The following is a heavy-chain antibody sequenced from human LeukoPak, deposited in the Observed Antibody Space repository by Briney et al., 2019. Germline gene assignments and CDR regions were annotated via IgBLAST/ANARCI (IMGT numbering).Heavy chain of an antibody. J-gene: IGHJ4*01. V-gene: IGHV4-61*02. CDR1: GGSISSGSYY. CDR3: ARLRFLEWEGYYFDY. Sequence: PSETLSLTCTVSGGSISSGSYYWSWLRQPAGTGLEWIGRIYTSGSTNYNPSLKSRVTISVDTSKNQFSLKLSSVTAADTAVYYCARLRFLEWEGYYFDYWGQGTLVTVSS. CDR2: IYTSGST. D-gene: IGHD3-3*01.